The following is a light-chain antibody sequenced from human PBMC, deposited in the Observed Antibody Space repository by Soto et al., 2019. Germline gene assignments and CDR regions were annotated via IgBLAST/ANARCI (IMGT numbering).Light chain of an antibody. J-gene: IGLJ1*01. CDR2: EVS. CDR1: SSDVGSYNL. Sequence: QSVLTQVASVSGSPGQSITISCTGTSSDVGSYNLVSWYQQHPGKAPKLMIYEVSKRPSGLSNRFSGSKSGNTASLTISGLQAEDEADYYCCSYAGSRTPLIFVTGTKVTVL. CDR3: CSYAGSRTPLI. V-gene: IGLV2-23*02.